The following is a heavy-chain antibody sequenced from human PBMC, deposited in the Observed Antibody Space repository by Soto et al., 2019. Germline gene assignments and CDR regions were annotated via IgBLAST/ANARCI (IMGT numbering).Heavy chain of an antibody. D-gene: IGHD5-12*01. J-gene: IGHJ3*02. CDR2: MNPNSGNT. CDR1: GYTFVTYD. V-gene: IGHV1-8*01. Sequence: QVQLVQSGAEVKKPGASVRVSCKASGYTFVTYDINWVRQATGQGLEWMGWMNPNSGNTGYPQKFQGRVTMTRNTSIRTAYMELSSLRSEDTAVYYCARGQFSGYDGAHDAFDIWGQGTMVTVSS. CDR3: ARGQFSGYDGAHDAFDI.